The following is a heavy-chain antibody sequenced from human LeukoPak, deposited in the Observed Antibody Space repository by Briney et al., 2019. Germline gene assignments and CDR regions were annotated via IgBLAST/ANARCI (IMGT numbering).Heavy chain of an antibody. V-gene: IGHV4-59*08. CDR3: ARAGWLQLDYFDY. J-gene: IGHJ4*02. D-gene: IGHD5-24*01. CDR2: IYYSGDT. CDR1: DGAIAGYS. Sequence: PSETLSLTCTVSDGAIAGYSWSWIRQPPGKGLEWIGYIYYSGDTNYNPSLQSRVTVSVDTSKNQFSLKLSSVTAADTAVYYCARAGWLQLDYFDYWGQGTLVTVSS.